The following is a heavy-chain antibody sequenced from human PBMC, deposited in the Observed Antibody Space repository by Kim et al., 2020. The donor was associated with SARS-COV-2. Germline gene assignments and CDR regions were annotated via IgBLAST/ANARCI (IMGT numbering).Heavy chain of an antibody. V-gene: IGHV5-51*01. CDR3: ARKSHGLDV. Sequence: DPDAKYSPSFQGQLTMSVDKSINTAYLQWSRLKVSDTAIYYCARKSHGLDVWGRGTTVTVSS. J-gene: IGHJ6*02. CDR2: DPDA.